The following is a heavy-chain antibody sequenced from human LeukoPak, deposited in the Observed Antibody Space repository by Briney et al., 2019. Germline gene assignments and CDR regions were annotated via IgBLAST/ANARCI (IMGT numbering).Heavy chain of an antibody. CDR2: IYHSGST. Sequence: PSETLSLTCGVSGYSISSGYYWGWIRQPPGKGLEWIGSIYHSGSTYYNPSLKSRVTISVDTSKNQFPLKLSSVTAADTAVYYCARRPSGSYHFDYWGQGTLVTVSS. J-gene: IGHJ4*02. CDR3: ARRPSGSYHFDY. D-gene: IGHD1-26*01. CDR1: GYSISSGYY. V-gene: IGHV4-38-2*01.